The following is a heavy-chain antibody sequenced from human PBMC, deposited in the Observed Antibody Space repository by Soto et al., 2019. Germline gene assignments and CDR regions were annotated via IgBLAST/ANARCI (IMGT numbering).Heavy chain of an antibody. CDR2: IGTAADT. V-gene: IGHV3-13*04. D-gene: IGHD3-10*01. CDR3: VRARGGEYFGEQLS. CDR1: GFTFSNYD. Sequence: EVQLVESGGGLVQPGGSLRLSCAGSGFTFSNYDMYWVHQATGKGLEWVSAIGTAADTYYPGSVQGRFIISRENAKNSLYLQMNSLRAGDTAVYYCVRARGGEYFGEQLSWGQGTLVTVSS. J-gene: IGHJ4*02.